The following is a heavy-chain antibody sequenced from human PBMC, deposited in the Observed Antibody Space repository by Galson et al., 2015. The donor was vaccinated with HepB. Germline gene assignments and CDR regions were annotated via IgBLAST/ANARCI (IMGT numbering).Heavy chain of an antibody. J-gene: IGHJ4*02. Sequence: VRVSCKASGGIFSNYAISWVRQAPGQGLEWMGGVISIFGRSNSARRYQGRVTTTADASTSTVYMELRSLRAEDTVVYYCMRGSGSNTSIVCHLDYWGQGTLVTVSP. CDR2: VISIFGRS. V-gene: IGHV1-69*01. D-gene: IGHD5-18*01. CDR3: MRGSGSNTSIVCHLDY. CDR1: GGIFSNYA.